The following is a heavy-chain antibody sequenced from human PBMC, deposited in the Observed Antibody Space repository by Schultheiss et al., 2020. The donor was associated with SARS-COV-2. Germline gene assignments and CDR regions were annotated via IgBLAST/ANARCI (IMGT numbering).Heavy chain of an antibody. D-gene: IGHD6-19*01. CDR3: ARDGGWYYFDY. CDR2: ISYDGSNK. V-gene: IGHV3-30*01. Sequence: EGSLRLSCAASGFTFSSYAMHWVRQAPGKGLEWVAVISYDGSNKYYADSVKGRFTISRDNSKNTLYLQMNSLRAEDTAVYYCARDGGWYYFDYWGQGTLVTVPQ. CDR1: GFTFSSYA. J-gene: IGHJ4*02.